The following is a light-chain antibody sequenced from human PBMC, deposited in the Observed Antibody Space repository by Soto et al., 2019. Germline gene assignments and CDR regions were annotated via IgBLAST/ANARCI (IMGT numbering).Light chain of an antibody. Sequence: EIVLTQSPATLSLSPGERATLSRRASQSVNTYLAWYQQKPGQAPRLLIYDASNRATGIPARFSGSGSGTDFTLTISSLEPEDFAVYYCQQRSNWPPLTFGGGTKVEIK. J-gene: IGKJ4*01. V-gene: IGKV3-11*01. CDR3: QQRSNWPPLT. CDR2: DAS. CDR1: QSVNTY.